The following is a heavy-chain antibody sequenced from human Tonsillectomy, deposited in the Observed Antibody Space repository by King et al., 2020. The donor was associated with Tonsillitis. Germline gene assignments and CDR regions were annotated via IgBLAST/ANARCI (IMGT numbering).Heavy chain of an antibody. CDR2: IYYNGRT. D-gene: IGHD3-10*01. CDR3: AREYYQYSFDP. V-gene: IGHV4-61*02. CDR1: GGSISSGSYY. Sequence: QVQLQESGPGLVKPSQTLSLTCTVSGGSISSGSYYWRWIRQPAGKGLEWIGRIYYNGRTNYNPSLKSRVTISIDTSKNQFSLNLSSVTAADTAVYYCAREYYQYSFDPWGQGTLVTVSS. J-gene: IGHJ5*02.